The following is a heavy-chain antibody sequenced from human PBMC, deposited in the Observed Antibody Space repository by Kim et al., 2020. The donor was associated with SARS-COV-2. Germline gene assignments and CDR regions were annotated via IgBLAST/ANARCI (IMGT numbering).Heavy chain of an antibody. CDR1: GFTFSSYG. V-gene: IGHV3-30*18. CDR3: AKAGYSGYESYFDY. J-gene: IGHJ4*02. D-gene: IGHD5-12*01. Sequence: GGSLRLSCAASGFTFSSYGMHWVRQAPGKGLEWVAVISYDGSNKYYADSVKGRFTISRDNSKNTLYLQMNSLRAEDTAVYYCAKAGYSGYESYFDYWGQGTLVTVSS. CDR2: ISYDGSNK.